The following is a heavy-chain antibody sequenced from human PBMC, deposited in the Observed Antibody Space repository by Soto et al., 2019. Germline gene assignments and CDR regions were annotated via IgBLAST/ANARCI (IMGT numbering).Heavy chain of an antibody. J-gene: IGHJ5*02. CDR1: GGTFSSYT. Sequence: SVKVSCKASGGTFSSYTISWVRQAPGQGLEWMGRIIPILGIANYAQKFQGRVTITADKSTSTAYMELSSLRSEDTAVYYCARGPRDLNWFDPRGQGTPVTVSS. CDR3: ARGPRDLNWFDP. CDR2: IIPILGIA. V-gene: IGHV1-69*02.